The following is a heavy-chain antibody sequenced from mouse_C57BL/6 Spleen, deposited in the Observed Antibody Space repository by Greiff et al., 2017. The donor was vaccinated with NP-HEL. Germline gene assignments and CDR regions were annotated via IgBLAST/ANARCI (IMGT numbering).Heavy chain of an antibody. J-gene: IGHJ3*01. D-gene: IGHD1-1*01. V-gene: IGHV6-3*01. CDR2: IRLKSDNYAT. Sequence: EVKVEESGGGLVQPGGSMKLSCVASGFTFSNYWMNWVRQSPEKGLEWVAQIRLKSDNYATHYAESVKGRFTISRDDSKSSVYLQMNNLRAEDTGIYYGTVSSYWFAYWGQGTLVTVSA. CDR1: GFTFSNYW. CDR3: TVSSYWFAY.